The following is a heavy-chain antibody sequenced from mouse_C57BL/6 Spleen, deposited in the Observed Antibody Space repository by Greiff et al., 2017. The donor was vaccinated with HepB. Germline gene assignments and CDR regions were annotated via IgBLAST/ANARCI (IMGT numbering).Heavy chain of an antibody. J-gene: IGHJ1*03. CDR2: INPNNGGT. Sequence: VQLQQSGPELVKPGASVKIPCKASGYTFTDYNMDWVKQSHGKSLEWIGDINPNNGGTIYNQKFKGKATLTVDKSSSTAYMELRSLTSEDTAVYYCARGGELRYFDVWGTGTTVTVSS. CDR1: GYTFTDYN. D-gene: IGHD1-1*01. V-gene: IGHV1-18*01. CDR3: ARGGELRYFDV.